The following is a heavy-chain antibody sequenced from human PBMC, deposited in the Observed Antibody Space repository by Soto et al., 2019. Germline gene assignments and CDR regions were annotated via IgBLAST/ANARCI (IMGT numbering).Heavy chain of an antibody. D-gene: IGHD3-10*01. CDR2: IDPSDSYT. V-gene: IGHV5-10-1*01. CDR1: GYSFTSYW. Sequence: PGESLKISCKGSGYSFTSYWISWVRQMPGKGLEWMGRIDPSDSYTNYSPSFQGHVTISADKSISTAYLQWSSLKASDTAMYYCARHRRYYYGSGSQGGWFDPWGQGTLVT. J-gene: IGHJ5*02. CDR3: ARHRRYYYGSGSQGGWFDP.